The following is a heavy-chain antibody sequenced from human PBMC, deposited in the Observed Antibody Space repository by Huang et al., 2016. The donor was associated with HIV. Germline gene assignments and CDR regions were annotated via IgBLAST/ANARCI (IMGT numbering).Heavy chain of an antibody. CDR1: GFTFTNYA. V-gene: IGHV3-30*04. D-gene: IGHD3-22*01. CDR2: ISVTGSNI. Sequence: QVQLVESGGGVVQPGRSLRLSCAASGFTFTNYAMPWVRQARGKGLGWVTLISVTGSNIYYTDSVKGRFSISRDNSKSTMCLHRNRLRFEDTAVYYCARGRDGRSGFYFGDFDNWGQGILVTVSS. CDR3: ARGRDGRSGFYFGDFDN. J-gene: IGHJ4*02.